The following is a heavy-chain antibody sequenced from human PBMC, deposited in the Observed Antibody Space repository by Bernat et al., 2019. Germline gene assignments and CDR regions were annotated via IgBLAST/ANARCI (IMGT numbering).Heavy chain of an antibody. Sequence: EVQLVQSGAEVKKPGESLKISCKGSGYSFTSYRIGWVRQMPGKGLEWMAITFPCDSDTRYIPSFQGQVTISADKSISTASLQWSSLKASDTAMYYCARIGVVPPRDYFDYWGQGTLVTVSS. J-gene: IGHJ4*02. CDR3: ARIGVVPPRDYFDY. V-gene: IGHV5-51*01. CDR2: TFPCDSDT. CDR1: GYSFTSYR. D-gene: IGHD3-3*01.